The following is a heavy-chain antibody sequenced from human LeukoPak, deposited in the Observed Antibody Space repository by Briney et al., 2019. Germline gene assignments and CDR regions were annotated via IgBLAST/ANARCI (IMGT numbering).Heavy chain of an antibody. V-gene: IGHV4-39*07. Sequence: SETLSLTCTVSGGSISSSSYYRGSARQPPGKGLECIARIYYSGSTYYHPSFMSRGTISVTTSKNQVSLKLSSVTAAETAVDYCARDRSSRGADGDAFDIWGQGTMVTVSS. CDR2: IYYSGST. CDR3: ARDRSSRGADGDAFDI. CDR1: GGSISSSSYY. D-gene: IGHD6-13*01. J-gene: IGHJ3*02.